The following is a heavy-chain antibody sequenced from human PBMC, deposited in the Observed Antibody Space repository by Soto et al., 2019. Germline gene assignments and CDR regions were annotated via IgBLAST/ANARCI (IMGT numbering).Heavy chain of an antibody. CDR2: IYSKAGTI. D-gene: IGHD3-9*01. J-gene: IGHJ4*02. V-gene: IGHV1-18*01. Sequence: QVQLVQSGAEVQKPGASVKVSCKTSGYIFNNFGITWVRQAPGLGLEWLGWIYSKAGTINFAQKFQGRVTITTDTSLSTAYMGLRSLTCDGSAVYFCARDIDFDIDYWGQGTLVTVS. CDR1: GYIFNNFG. CDR3: ARDIDFDIDY.